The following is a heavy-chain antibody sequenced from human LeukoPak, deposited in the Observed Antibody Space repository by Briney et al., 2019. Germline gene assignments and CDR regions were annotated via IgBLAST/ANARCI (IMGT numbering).Heavy chain of an antibody. V-gene: IGHV3-23*01. J-gene: IGHJ4*02. CDR1: GFSISSNA. CDR2: ISGSDGST. CDR3: AKYASGNLRFLEPNYYFDY. D-gene: IGHD3-3*01. Sequence: WGSLRLSCAASGFSISSNAMSWVRQGQRQGQELVSVISGSDGSTYYADSVKGRFTISRDNSKNTLYLQMNSLRAEDTAVYYCAKYASGNLRFLEPNYYFDYWGQGTLVTVSP.